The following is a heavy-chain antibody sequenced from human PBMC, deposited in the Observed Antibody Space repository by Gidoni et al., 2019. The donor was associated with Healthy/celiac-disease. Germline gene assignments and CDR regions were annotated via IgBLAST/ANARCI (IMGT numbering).Heavy chain of an antibody. CDR3: ARDWIGWELPSYYFDY. D-gene: IGHD1-26*01. CDR1: GFTFSSYA. Sequence: QVQLVESGGGVVQPGRSLRLSCAASGFTFSSYAMHWVRQAPGKGLGWVAVISYDGSNKYYADSVKGRFTISRDNSKNTLYLQMNSLRAEDTAVYYCARDWIGWELPSYYFDYWGQGTLVTVSS. V-gene: IGHV3-30-3*01. CDR2: ISYDGSNK. J-gene: IGHJ4*02.